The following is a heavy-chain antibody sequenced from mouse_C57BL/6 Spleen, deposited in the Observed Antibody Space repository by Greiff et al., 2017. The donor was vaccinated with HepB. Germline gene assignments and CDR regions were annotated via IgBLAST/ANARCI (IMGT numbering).Heavy chain of an antibody. CDR1: GYTFTSYW. CDR2: IHPNSGST. CDR3: ARWHYGSSYGY. J-gene: IGHJ2*01. V-gene: IGHV1-64*01. D-gene: IGHD1-1*01. Sequence: QVQLQQPGAELVKPGASVKLSCKASGYTFTSYWMHWVKQRPGQGLEWIGMIHPNSGSTNYNEKFKSKATLTVDKSSSTAYMQLSSLTSEDSAVYYCARWHYGSSYGYWGQGTTLTVSS.